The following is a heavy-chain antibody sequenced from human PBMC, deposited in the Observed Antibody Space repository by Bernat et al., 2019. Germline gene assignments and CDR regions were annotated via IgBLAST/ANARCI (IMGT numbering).Heavy chain of an antibody. CDR2: INPNSGGT. Sequence: QVQLVQSGAEVKKPGASVKVSCKASGYTFTGYYMHWVRQAPGQGLEWMGRINPNSGGTNYAQKFQGGFTRTRNTSISTAYMELGGLRSDDTAVYYWAREGELGWGAFDIWGQGTMVTVSS. CDR3: AREGELGWGAFDI. V-gene: IGHV1-2*06. J-gene: IGHJ3*02. D-gene: IGHD7-27*01. CDR1: GYTFTGYY.